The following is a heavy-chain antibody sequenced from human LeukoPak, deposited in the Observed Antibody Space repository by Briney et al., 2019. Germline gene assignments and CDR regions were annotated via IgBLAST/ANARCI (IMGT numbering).Heavy chain of an antibody. J-gene: IGHJ3*02. V-gene: IGHV3-21*01. D-gene: IGHD6-19*01. Sequence: GGSLRLSCAASGFTFSSYSMNWVREAPGKGLEGVSSISSSSSCIYYADSVKGRFTISRDNAKNSLYLQMNSLRAEDTAVYYCASLYSSGWFDAFDIWGQGTMVTVSS. CDR1: GFTFSSYS. CDR3: ASLYSSGWFDAFDI. CDR2: ISSSSSCI.